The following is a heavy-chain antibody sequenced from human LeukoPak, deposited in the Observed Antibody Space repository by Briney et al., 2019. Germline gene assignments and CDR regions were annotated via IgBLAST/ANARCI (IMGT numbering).Heavy chain of an antibody. CDR1: GGTFSSYA. J-gene: IGHJ4*02. CDR3: ARSAYSSGWYAFDY. CDR2: IIPIFGTA. V-gene: IGHV1-69*01. Sequence: ASVKVSCKASGGTFSSYAISWVRQPPGQGLEWMGGIIPIFGTANYAQKFQGRVTITADESTSTAYMELSSLRSEDTAVYYCARSAYSSGWYAFDYWGQGTLVTVSS. D-gene: IGHD6-19*01.